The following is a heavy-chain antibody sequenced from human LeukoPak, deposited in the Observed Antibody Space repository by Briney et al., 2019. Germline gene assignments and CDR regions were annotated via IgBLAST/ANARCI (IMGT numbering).Heavy chain of an antibody. J-gene: IGHJ4*02. CDR3: GGDWKLDY. V-gene: IGHV3-23*01. CDR2: ISDNGGDT. Sequence: PGGSLRLSCAASGFTFNNYAMSWVRQAPGKGLEWVSAISDNGGDTKYADSVKGRFTLSRDNSRNTLYLQLNSLRVEDTAIYFCGGDWKLDYWGQGTLVTVSS. D-gene: IGHD2-21*01. CDR1: GFTFNNYA.